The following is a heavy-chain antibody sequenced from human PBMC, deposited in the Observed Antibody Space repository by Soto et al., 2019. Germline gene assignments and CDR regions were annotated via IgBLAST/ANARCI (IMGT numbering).Heavy chain of an antibody. CDR1: GFTFETSW. J-gene: IGHJ4*02. CDR3: VRERISS. D-gene: IGHD2-15*01. CDR2: IKQDGSEK. Sequence: GGSLRLSCAASGFTFETSWMTWVRQAPGKGLEWVANIKQDGSEKYYVDSVKGRFTISRDNAKNSLYLQMNSLRVEDTAVYFCVRERISSWGQGTLVTVSS. V-gene: IGHV3-7*01.